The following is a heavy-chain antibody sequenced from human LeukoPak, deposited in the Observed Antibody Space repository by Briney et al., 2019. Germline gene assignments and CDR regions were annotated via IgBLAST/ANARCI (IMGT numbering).Heavy chain of an antibody. CDR3: ARVFGTLWFGGPDY. Sequence: SETLSLTCNVSGDSVSSVYWSWIRQPPGKGLEWIGYISHSGGTYYNSSLLSRVTISADRSKNQFFLTLGSVTAADTAVYYCARVFGTLWFGGPDYWGQGTLVTVSS. J-gene: IGHJ4*02. CDR1: GDSVSSVY. V-gene: IGHV4-59*02. CDR2: ISHSGGT. D-gene: IGHD3-10*01.